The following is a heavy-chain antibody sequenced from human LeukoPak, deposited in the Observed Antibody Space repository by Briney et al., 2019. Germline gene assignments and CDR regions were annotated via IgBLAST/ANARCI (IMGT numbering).Heavy chain of an antibody. CDR1: GLTFSNVW. CDR3: TRDPNYYDSSGIDY. Sequence: GGSLRLSCAASGLTFSNVWMGWVRQAPGKGLEWVGRIKSKTDGGTTDYAAPVKGRFTISRDDSKNTLYLQMNSPKTEDTAVYYCTRDPNYYDSSGIDYWGQGTLVTVSS. D-gene: IGHD3-22*01. CDR2: IKSKTDGGTT. J-gene: IGHJ4*02. V-gene: IGHV3-15*01.